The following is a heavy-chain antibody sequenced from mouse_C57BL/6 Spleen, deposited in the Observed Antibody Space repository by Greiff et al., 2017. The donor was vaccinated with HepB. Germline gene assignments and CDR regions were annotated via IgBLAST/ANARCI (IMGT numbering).Heavy chain of an antibody. CDR2: INPGSGGT. CDR3: ARGGYYVYWYFDV. J-gene: IGHJ1*03. V-gene: IGHV1-54*01. CDR1: GYAFTNYL. D-gene: IGHD2-3*01. Sequence: VQLVESGAELVRPGTSVKVSCKASGYAFTNYLIEWVKQRPGQGLEWIGVINPGSGGTNYNEKFKGKATLTADKSSSTAYMQLSSLTSEDSAVYFCARGGYYVYWYFDVWGTGTTVTVSS.